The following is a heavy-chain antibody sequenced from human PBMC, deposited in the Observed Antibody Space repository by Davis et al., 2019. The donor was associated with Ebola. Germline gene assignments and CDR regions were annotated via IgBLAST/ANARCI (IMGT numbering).Heavy chain of an antibody. J-gene: IGHJ3*01. CDR2: ISSSSSYI. CDR3: ASNLEWELPR. D-gene: IGHD1-26*01. Sequence: PGGSLRLSCAASGFTFSSYSMNWVRQAPGKGLEWVSSISSSSSYIYYADSVKGRFTISRDNAKNSLYLQMNSLRAEDTAVYYCASNLEWELPRWGQGTMVTVSS. CDR1: GFTFSSYS. V-gene: IGHV3-21*01.